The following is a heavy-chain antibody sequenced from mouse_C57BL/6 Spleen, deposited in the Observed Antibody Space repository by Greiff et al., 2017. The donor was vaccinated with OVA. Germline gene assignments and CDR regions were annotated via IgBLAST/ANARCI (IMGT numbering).Heavy chain of an antibody. CDR1: GFSLTSYG. V-gene: IGHV2-6-1*01. D-gene: IGHD2-4*01. CDR2: IWSDGST. J-gene: IGHJ4*01. Sequence: QVQLKESGPGLVAPSQSLSITCTVSGFSLTSYGVHWVRQPPGKGLEWLVVIWSDGSTTYNSALKSRLSISKDNYKSQVFLKMNSRQTDDTDMYYCARHYDYDDYDAMDDWGQGTSVTVSS. CDR3: ARHYDYDDYDAMDD.